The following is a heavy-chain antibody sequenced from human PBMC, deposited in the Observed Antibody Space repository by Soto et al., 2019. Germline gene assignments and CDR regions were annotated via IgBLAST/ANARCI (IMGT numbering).Heavy chain of an antibody. CDR2: IYFSGST. CDR1: GDSISRGDYY. J-gene: IGHJ5*02. Sequence: PSETLSLTCTVSGDSISRGDYYWSWIRQPPGKGLEWIGYIYFSGSTYYKPSLKSRVTISLDTSKNQFSLKLSSVTAADTAVYYCARDTPNRITARPRNWLDPWGQGTLVTVSS. D-gene: IGHD6-6*01. CDR3: ARDTPNRITARPRNWLDP. V-gene: IGHV4-30-4*01.